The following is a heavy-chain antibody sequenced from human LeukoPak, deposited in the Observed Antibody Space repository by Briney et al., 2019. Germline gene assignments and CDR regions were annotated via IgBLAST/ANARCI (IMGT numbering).Heavy chain of an antibody. CDR2: ISSSSSYI. Sequence: GGSLRLSCAASGFTFSSYAMHWVRQAPGKGLEWVSSISSSSSYIYYADSVKGRFTISRDNAKNSLYLQMNSLRAEDTAVYYCARDLSGSYLDYWGQGTLVTVSS. J-gene: IGHJ4*02. CDR1: GFTFSSYA. D-gene: IGHD1-26*01. CDR3: ARDLSGSYLDY. V-gene: IGHV3-21*01.